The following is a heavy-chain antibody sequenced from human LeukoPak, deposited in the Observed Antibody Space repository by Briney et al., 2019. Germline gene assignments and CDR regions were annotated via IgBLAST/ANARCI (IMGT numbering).Heavy chain of an antibody. CDR3: ARVRGYDRGDAFDI. J-gene: IGHJ3*02. CDR1: GYTLTELS. Sequence: ASVKVSCKVSGYTLTELSMHWVRQAPGKGLEWMGWISAYKGNTNYAQKLQGRVTMTTDTSTSTAYMELRSLRSDDTAVYYCARVRGYDRGDAFDIWGQGTMVTVSS. CDR2: ISAYKGNT. D-gene: IGHD5-12*01. V-gene: IGHV1-18*01.